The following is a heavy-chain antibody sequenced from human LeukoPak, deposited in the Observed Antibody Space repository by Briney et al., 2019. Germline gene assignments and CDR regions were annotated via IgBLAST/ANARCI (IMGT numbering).Heavy chain of an antibody. CDR3: ASTRIGGVHDY. D-gene: IGHD2-8*02. Sequence: GGSLRLSCAASGFTFSDARMSWVRQAPGKGLEWVGRIKRKTDGGTTDYAAPVKGRFTISRDDSNNTLFLQMNSLKIEDTAVYYCASTRIGGVHDYWGQGTLVTVSS. V-gene: IGHV3-15*01. J-gene: IGHJ4*02. CDR1: GFTFSDAR. CDR2: IKRKTDGGTT.